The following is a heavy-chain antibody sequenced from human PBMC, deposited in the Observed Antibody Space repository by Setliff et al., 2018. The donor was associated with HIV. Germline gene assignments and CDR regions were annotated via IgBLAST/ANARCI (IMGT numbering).Heavy chain of an antibody. CDR1: GYTFTSYG. CDR2: IIPIFNTA. J-gene: IGHJ5*02. V-gene: IGHV1-69*13. Sequence: SVKVSCKASGYTFTSYGINWVRQAPGQGLEWMGGIIPIFNTANYAQKFQGRVTITADGSTSTAYMELSSLRFEDTATYYCARDQATGYEKVWFSWIDPWGQGTLVTVSS. CDR3: ARDQATGYEKVWFSWIDP. D-gene: IGHD5-12*01.